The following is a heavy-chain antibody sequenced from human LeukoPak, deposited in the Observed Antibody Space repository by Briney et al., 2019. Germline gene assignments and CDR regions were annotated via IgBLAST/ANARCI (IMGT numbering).Heavy chain of an antibody. Sequence: PGGSLRLSCAASGFIFSSYAMHWVRQAPGKGLEWVANIKQDGSEKYYVDSVKGRFTISRDNAKNSLYLQMNSLRAEDTAVYYCARKTYFDYWGQGTLVTVSS. V-gene: IGHV3-7*01. CDR3: ARKTYFDY. CDR1: GFIFSSYA. J-gene: IGHJ4*02. CDR2: IKQDGSEK.